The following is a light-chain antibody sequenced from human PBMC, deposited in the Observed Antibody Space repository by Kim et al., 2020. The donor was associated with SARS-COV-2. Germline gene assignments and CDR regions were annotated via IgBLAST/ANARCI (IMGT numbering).Light chain of an antibody. CDR2: GAS. CDR3: QQYGSSPPRT. J-gene: IGKJ1*01. V-gene: IGKV3-20*01. CDR1: RTVRRRY. Sequence: ERDTPSSRPGRTVRRRYLSWSQQKTDQGPRLIFYGASRRPTRIPDRFSGGGAGPEFTLITSTLEPEDFAVYYCQQYGSSPPRTFGQGTKVDIK.